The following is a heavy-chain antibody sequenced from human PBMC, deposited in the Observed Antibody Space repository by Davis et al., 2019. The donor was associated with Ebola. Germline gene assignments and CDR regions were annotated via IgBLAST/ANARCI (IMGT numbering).Heavy chain of an antibody. J-gene: IGHJ3*01. Sequence: GESLKISCSASGFIFSTYVMSWVRQAPGKGLEWVSTYGTSADTYYADSVKGRFTISRDNSKNTLYLQMNGLRVEDTAIYYCAKVNINIWSEVWGQGTMVTVSS. CDR1: GFIFSTYV. D-gene: IGHD3-10*01. CDR3: AKVNINIWSEV. V-gene: IGHV3-23*01. CDR2: GTSADT.